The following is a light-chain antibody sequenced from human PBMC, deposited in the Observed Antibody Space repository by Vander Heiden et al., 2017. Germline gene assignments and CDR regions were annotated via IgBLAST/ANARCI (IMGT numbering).Light chain of an antibody. J-gene: IGKJ2*01. V-gene: IGKV4-1*01. Sequence: DIVVTQSQDSLAVSLGERATINCKSSQSILYSSNNKTYLAWHQQKPGQPPKLLIYWASIRGSGVPDRFSGSGSGTDFTLTISSLQAEDVAVYYCQQYFDTPYTFGQGTKLEIK. CDR1: QSILYSSNNKTY. CDR2: WAS. CDR3: QQYFDTPYT.